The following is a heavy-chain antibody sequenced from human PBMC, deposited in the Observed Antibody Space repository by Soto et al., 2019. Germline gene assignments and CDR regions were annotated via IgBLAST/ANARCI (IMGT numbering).Heavy chain of an antibody. V-gene: IGHV4-59*01. CDR2: IYYSGST. Sequence: SSETLSLTCTVSGGSISSYYWSWIRQPPGKGLEWIGYIYYSGSTNYNPSLKSRVTISVDTSKNQFSLKLSSVTAADTAVYYCAREHIVVGRDWFDPWGQGTLVTV. CDR3: AREHIVVGRDWFDP. CDR1: GGSISSYY. D-gene: IGHD2-21*01. J-gene: IGHJ5*02.